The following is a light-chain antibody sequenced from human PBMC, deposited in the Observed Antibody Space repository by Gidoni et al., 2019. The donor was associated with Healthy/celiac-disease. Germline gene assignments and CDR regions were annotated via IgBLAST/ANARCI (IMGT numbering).Light chain of an antibody. V-gene: IGLV2-14*01. J-gene: IGLJ2*01. CDR3: TSYTSSSSVV. CDR1: SSYVGGYNY. Sequence: QSALTQPASVSGSPGQSITISCTGTSSYVGGYNYVSWYQQHPGKAPKLMIYEVTNRPSGVSHRFSGSKSGNTASLTISGLQAEDEADYYCTSYTSSSSVVFGGGTKLTVL. CDR2: EVT.